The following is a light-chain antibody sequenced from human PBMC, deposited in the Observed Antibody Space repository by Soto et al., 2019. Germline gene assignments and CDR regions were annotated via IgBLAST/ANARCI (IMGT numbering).Light chain of an antibody. CDR1: SSDVGGYDF. Sequence: QSALTQPASVSGSPGQSITISCTGTSSDVGGYDFVSWYQHHPGKVPKLITYENIKRPSGVSDRFSGSKSGNTASLTISGLQAEDEADYYCCSYAGSDNWAFGGGTKLTVL. CDR2: ENI. J-gene: IGLJ3*02. V-gene: IGLV2-23*01. CDR3: CSYAGSDNWA.